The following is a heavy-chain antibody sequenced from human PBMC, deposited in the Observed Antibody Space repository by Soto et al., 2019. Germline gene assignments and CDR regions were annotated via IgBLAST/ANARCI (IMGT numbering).Heavy chain of an antibody. V-gene: IGHV3-48*02. D-gene: IGHD2-8*01. J-gene: IGHJ4*02. CDR2: ISSSSSTI. CDR1: GFTFSSYS. Sequence: GGSLRLSCAASGFTFSSYSMNWVRQAPGKGLEWVSYISSSSSTIYYADSVKGRFTISRDNAKNSLYLQMNSLRDEDTAVYYCARWDCTNGVCYQPFDYWGQGTLVTVSS. CDR3: ARWDCTNGVCYQPFDY.